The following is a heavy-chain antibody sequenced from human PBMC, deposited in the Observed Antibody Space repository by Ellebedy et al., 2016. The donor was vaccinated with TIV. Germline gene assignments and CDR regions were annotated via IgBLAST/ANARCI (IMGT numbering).Heavy chain of an antibody. Sequence: GESLKISXAASGFNFSSHWMSWVRKAPGKGPEWVANIKQDGSEKYYVDSVKGRFTISRDNAKNLLYLQMNSLRAEDTAVYYCARDKGRDEAAGSKFDYWGQGTLVTVSS. CDR1: GFNFSSHW. CDR2: IKQDGSEK. J-gene: IGHJ4*02. D-gene: IGHD6-13*01. V-gene: IGHV3-7*01. CDR3: ARDKGRDEAAGSKFDY.